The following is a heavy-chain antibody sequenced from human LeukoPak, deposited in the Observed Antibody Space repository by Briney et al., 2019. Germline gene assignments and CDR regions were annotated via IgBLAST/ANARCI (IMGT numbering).Heavy chain of an antibody. D-gene: IGHD6-13*01. V-gene: IGHV1-46*01. CDR3: ARVLSSSWHFDY. CDR2: INPSGGST. J-gene: IGHJ4*02. Sequence: ASVKVPCKASGYTFTNYYMHWVRQAPGQGLEWMGIINPSGGSTSYAQKFQGRVTMTRDTSTSTVYMELSSLRSEDTAVYYCARVLSSSWHFDYWGQGTLVTVSS. CDR1: GYTFTNYY.